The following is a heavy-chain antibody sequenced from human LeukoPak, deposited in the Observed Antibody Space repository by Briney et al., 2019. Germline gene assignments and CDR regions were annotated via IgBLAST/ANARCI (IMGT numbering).Heavy chain of an antibody. J-gene: IGHJ6*03. V-gene: IGHV4-34*01. CDR2: INHSGST. CDR1: GGSFSGYY. D-gene: IGHD6-6*01. Sequence: PSETLSLTCAVYGGSFSGYYWSWIRQPPGKGLEWIGEINHSGSTNYNPSLKSRVTISVDTSKNQFSLKLSSVTAADTAVYYCARDGRSSSRGPYYYYYYMDVWGKGTTVTISS. CDR3: ARDGRSSSRGPYYYYYYMDV.